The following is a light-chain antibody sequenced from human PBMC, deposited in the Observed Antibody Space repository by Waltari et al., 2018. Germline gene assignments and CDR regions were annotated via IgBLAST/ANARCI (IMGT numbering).Light chain of an antibody. CDR1: SRYVGGYNY. CDR2: DTC. CDR3: SSYTSSSTYVL. J-gene: IGLJ2*01. Sequence: QSALTQPASVSGSPGQAITIPCTGTSRYVGGYNYVSWYQTHPGKAPKLMIYDTCSRPSGVSDRFSGSKSGNTASLTISGLQAEDEADYYCSSYTSSSTYVLFGGGTKLTVL. V-gene: IGLV2-14*03.